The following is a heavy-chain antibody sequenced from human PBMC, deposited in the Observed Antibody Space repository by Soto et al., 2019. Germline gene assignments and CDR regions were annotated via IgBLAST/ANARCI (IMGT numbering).Heavy chain of an antibody. D-gene: IGHD3-9*01. CDR2: IFWDDDK. V-gene: IGHV2-5*02. J-gene: IGHJ4*02. CDR3: AHRLDDISPSDY. CDR1: GLSLSTSAFN. Sequence: HIPLKESGPPLVKPSQTLTLTCTFSGLSLSTSAFNVGWNRHPPGKALEWLALIFWDDDKRFSPPLKTRLTITKDTSKNQVALTMTKMDPVDTATYYCAHRLDDISPSDYWGQGTLVTVSS.